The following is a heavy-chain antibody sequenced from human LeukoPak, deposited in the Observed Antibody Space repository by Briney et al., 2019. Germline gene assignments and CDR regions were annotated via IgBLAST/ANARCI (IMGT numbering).Heavy chain of an antibody. D-gene: IGHD6-19*01. Sequence: SETLSLTCTVSGGSISSYYWSWIRQPPGKGLEWIGYIYYSGSTNYNPSLKSRVTISVDTSKNQFSLKLSSVTAADTAVYYCARGGQWLPDWYFDLWGRGTLVTVSS. J-gene: IGHJ2*01. CDR1: GGSISSYY. CDR3: ARGGQWLPDWYFDL. V-gene: IGHV4-59*01. CDR2: IYYSGST.